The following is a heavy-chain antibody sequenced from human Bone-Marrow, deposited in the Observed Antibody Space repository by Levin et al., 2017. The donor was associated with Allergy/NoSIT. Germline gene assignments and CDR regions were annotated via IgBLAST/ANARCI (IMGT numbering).Heavy chain of an antibody. CDR1: GGSISSGDYY. Sequence: LRLSCTVSGGSISSGDYYWSWIRQPPGKGLEWIGYIYYSGSTYYNPSLKSRVTISVDTSKNQFSLKLSSVTAADTAVYYCARDNFNAFDIWGQGTMVTVSS. J-gene: IGHJ3*02. CDR3: ARDNFNAFDI. V-gene: IGHV4-30-4*01. CDR2: IYYSGST.